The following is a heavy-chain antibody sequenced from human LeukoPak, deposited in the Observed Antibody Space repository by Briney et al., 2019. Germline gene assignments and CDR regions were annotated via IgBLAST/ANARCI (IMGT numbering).Heavy chain of an antibody. Sequence: SQTLSLTCGISGDSVSSNSAAWNWIRQSPSRGLEWLGRTYYRSKWYNDYAVSVKSRITINPDTSKNQFSLQLNSVTPEDTAVYYCAREGEKDIVVVPAAHLLSYFDYWGQGTLVTVSS. CDR3: AREGEKDIVVVPAAHLLSYFDY. D-gene: IGHD2-2*01. J-gene: IGHJ4*02. CDR1: GDSVSSNSAA. CDR2: TYYRSKWYN. V-gene: IGHV6-1*01.